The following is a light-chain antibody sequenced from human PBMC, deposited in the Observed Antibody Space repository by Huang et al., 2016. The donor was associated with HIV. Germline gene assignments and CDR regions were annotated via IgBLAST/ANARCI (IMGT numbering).Light chain of an antibody. V-gene: IGKV3-15*01. CDR3: QQYYDWPPLT. Sequence: EIVMTQSPATVSVSPGERATLSCWASQSVSTNLAWYQQKPGQAPRLLMYGTANRATGIPARFSGSGSGTEFTLTISSLQSEDFAVYYCQQYYDWPPLTFGGGTKVEIK. CDR1: QSVSTN. J-gene: IGKJ4*01. CDR2: GTA.